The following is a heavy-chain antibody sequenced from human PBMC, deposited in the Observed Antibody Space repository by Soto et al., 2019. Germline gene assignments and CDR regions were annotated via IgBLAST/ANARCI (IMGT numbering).Heavy chain of an antibody. Sequence: SLKISCKASGYPFPGSYIHCVSHPPGHVLEWMGWINPNSGGTNYAQKFQGWVTMTRDTSISRAYMELSRLRSGDTAVYYCARDYYYDSSGYFRAFDYCGQGILV. J-gene: IGHJ4*02. V-gene: IGHV1-2*04. CDR3: ARDYYYDSSGYFRAFDY. CDR1: GYPFPGSY. CDR2: INPNSGGT. D-gene: IGHD3-22*01.